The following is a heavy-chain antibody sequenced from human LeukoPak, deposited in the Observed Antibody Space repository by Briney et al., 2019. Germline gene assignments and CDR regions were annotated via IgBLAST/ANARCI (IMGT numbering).Heavy chain of an antibody. CDR3: VPRKEWSCDMDV. V-gene: IGHV3-23*01. J-gene: IGHJ6*03. Sequence: GGSLRLSCAASGFTFSNYAMSWVRQAPEKGLEWVSDINGSGGNTYYAGSVKGRFTISRDNSKNTLYLQMTSLRVEDTAVYYCVPRKEWSCDMDVWGKGTTVTVSS. CDR2: INGSGGNT. D-gene: IGHD3-3*01. CDR1: GFTFSNYA.